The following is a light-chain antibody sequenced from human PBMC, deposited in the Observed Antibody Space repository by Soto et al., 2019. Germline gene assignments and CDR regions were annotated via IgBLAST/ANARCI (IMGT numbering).Light chain of an antibody. V-gene: IGKV3-15*01. CDR1: QSVGSN. Sequence: EIVMTQSPAPLSVSPGERASLSCRASQSVGSNLAWYQQTAGQAPRLRIYGATTRATGIPARFSGSGSGTEFTRTISSLQSEDFAVYSCQQYTNWPYTFGQGTKLEIK. CDR3: QQYTNWPYT. J-gene: IGKJ2*01. CDR2: GAT.